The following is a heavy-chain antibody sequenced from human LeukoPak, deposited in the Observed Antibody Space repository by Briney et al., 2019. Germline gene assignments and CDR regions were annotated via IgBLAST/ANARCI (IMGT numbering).Heavy chain of an antibody. J-gene: IGHJ4*02. CDR2: IYPGDSDT. CDR1: GYSFISYW. V-gene: IGHV5-51*01. D-gene: IGHD3-10*01. CDR3: ARHGSSHYYGSGSYDRPDY. Sequence: GESLKTSCKGSGYSFISYWIGWVRQMPGKGLEWMGIIYPGDSDTRYSPSFQGQVTISADKSISTAYLQWSSLKASDTAMYYCARHGSSHYYGSGSYDRPDYWGQGTLVTVSS.